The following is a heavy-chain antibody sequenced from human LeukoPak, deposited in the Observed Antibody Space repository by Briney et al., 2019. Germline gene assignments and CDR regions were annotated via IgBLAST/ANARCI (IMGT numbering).Heavy chain of an antibody. J-gene: IGHJ4*02. CDR2: ISDPHSGSET. CDR3: AARGYRNGPFDY. CDR1: GFTFSSYT. D-gene: IGHD5-18*01. V-gene: IGHV3-23*01. Sequence: GGSLRLSCAASGFTFSSYTMNWVRQALGQGLEWVSTISDPHSGSETHYADSVKGRFTVSRDNSRNTLYLQMNSLRAEDTAVYYCAARGYRNGPFDYWGQGTLVTVSS.